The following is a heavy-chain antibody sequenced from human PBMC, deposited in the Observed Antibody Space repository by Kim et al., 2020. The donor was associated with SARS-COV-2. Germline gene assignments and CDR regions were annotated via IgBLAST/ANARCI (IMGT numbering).Heavy chain of an antibody. J-gene: IGHJ4*02. CDR1: GYTFTGYY. V-gene: IGHV1-2*02. D-gene: IGHD2-21*02. CDR3: ARIVVVTATGYYFDH. CDR2: INPNSGGT. Sequence: ASVKVSCKASGYTFTGYYMHWVRQAPGQGLEWMGWINPNSGGTKYAQKFQGRVTMTRDTSTVYMELSSLRSDDTAVYYCARIVVVTATGYYFDHWGQGTLVTVSS.